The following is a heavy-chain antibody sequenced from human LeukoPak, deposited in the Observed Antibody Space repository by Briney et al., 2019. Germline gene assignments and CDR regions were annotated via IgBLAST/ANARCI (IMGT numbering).Heavy chain of an antibody. CDR3: ATLRYAAVAGIDLPTDC. V-gene: IGHV1-24*01. D-gene: IGHD6-19*01. J-gene: IGHJ4*02. CDR1: GYTLNELS. CDR2: FDPEDGET. Sequence: GASVKVSCKVSGYTLNELSMHWVRQAPGKGLEWMGGFDPEDGETIYAQKFQGRVTMTEDTSTDTAYMELSSLRSEDTAVYYCATLRYAAVAGIDLPTDCWGQGTLVTVSS.